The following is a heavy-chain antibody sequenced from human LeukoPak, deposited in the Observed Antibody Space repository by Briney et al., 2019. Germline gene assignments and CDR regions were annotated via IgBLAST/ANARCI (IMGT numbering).Heavy chain of an antibody. J-gene: IGHJ4*02. CDR3: ARDMRKYSSSSGEH. D-gene: IGHD6-6*01. CDR2: ISYDGSNK. CDR1: GFTFSSYA. V-gene: IGHV3-30*01. Sequence: PGGSLRLSCAASGFTFSSYAMHWVRQAPGQGLEWVAVISYDGSNKYYADSVKGRFTISRDNSKNTLYLQMNSLRAEDTAVYYCARDMRKYSSSSGEHWGQGTLVTVSS.